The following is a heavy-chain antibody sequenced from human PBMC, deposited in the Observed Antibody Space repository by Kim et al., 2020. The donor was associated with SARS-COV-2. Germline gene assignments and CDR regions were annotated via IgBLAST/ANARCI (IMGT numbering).Heavy chain of an antibody. D-gene: IGHD1-26*01. Sequence: GGSLRLSCAASGFTFSSYWMHWVRQAPGKGLVWVSRINSDGSSTSYADSVKGRFTISRDNAKNTLYLQMNSLRAEDTAVYYCARAGGLGEEIVPFDYWGQGTLVTVSS. CDR3: ARAGGLGEEIVPFDY. J-gene: IGHJ4*02. V-gene: IGHV3-74*01. CDR2: INSDGSST. CDR1: GFTFSSYW.